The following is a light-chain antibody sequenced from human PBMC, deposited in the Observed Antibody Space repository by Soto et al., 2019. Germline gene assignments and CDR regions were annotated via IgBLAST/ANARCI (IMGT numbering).Light chain of an antibody. CDR1: QSLLHSNGYNY. CDR3: QQSYSRPRT. J-gene: IGKJ1*01. V-gene: IGKV1-39*01. CDR2: TTS. Sequence: MAQSPLSLPVTPGEPASICCGSSQSLLHSNGYNYLDWYQQKPGKAPNLLIYTTSNLESGVPSRFSGSGSGTDFTLTINSLQPEDFATYFCQQSYSRPRTFGQGTKVDNK.